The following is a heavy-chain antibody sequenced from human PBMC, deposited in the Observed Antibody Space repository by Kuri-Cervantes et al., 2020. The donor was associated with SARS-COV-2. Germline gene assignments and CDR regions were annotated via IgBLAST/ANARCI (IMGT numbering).Heavy chain of an antibody. J-gene: IGHJ4*02. CDR3: AGWTYCGGDCYPAYYFDY. CDR2: ISSSSSTI. CDR1: GFTFSSYS. D-gene: IGHD2-21*01. V-gene: IGHV3-48*04. Sequence: GESLKISCAASGFTFSSYSMNWVRQAPGKGLEWVSYISSSSSTIYYADSVKGRFTISRDNAKNSLYLQMNSLRAEDTAVYYCAGWTYCGGDCYPAYYFDYWGQGTLVTVSS.